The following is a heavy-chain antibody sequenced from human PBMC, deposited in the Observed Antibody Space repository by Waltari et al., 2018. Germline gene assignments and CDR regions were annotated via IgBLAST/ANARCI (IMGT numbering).Heavy chain of an antibody. CDR1: GGSFSGYY. J-gene: IGHJ4*02. CDR2: INHSGST. CDR3: ARGICHDYGDYAARY. V-gene: IGHV4-34*01. D-gene: IGHD4-17*01. Sequence: QVQLQQWGAGLLKPSETLSLTCAVYGGSFSGYYWSWIRQPPGKGLEWIGEINHSGSTNYNPSLKSRVTISVDTSKNQFSLKLSSVTAADTAVYYCARGICHDYGDYAARYWGQGTLVTVSS.